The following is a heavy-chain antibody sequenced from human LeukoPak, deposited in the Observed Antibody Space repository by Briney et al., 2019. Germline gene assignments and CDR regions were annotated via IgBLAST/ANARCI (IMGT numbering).Heavy chain of an antibody. CDR1: GYTFTSCY. D-gene: IGHD1-26*01. V-gene: IGHV1-46*01. CDR2: INPSGGST. J-gene: IGHJ4*02. CDR3: ARAQIVGAYDY. Sequence: ASVKVSCKASGYTFTSCYMHWVRQAPGQGLEWMGIINPSGGSTSYAQKFQGRVTMTRDTSTSTVYMELSSLRSEDTAVYYCARAQIVGAYDYWGQGTLVTVSS.